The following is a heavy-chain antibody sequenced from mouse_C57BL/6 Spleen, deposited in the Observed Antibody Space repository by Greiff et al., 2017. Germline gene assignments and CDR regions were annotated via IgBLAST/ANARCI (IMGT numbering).Heavy chain of an antibody. Sequence: EVHLVESGGGLVQPKGSLKLSCAASGFSFNTYAMNWVRQAPGKGLEWVARIRSKSNNYATYYADSVKDRFTISRDDSESMLYLQMNNLKTEDTAMYYCVRQETYYYAMDYWGQGTSVTVSS. J-gene: IGHJ4*01. CDR2: IRSKSNNYAT. CDR1: GFSFNTYA. V-gene: IGHV10-1*01. CDR3: VRQETYYYAMDY.